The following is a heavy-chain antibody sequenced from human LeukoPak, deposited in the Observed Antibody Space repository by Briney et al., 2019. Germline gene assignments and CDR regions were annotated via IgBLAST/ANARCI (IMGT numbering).Heavy chain of an antibody. J-gene: IGHJ4*02. D-gene: IGHD6-19*01. CDR1: GFTFNKIA. CDR2: ISRLSSYI. CDR3: VRRPYRSGFDF. V-gene: IGHV3-21*06. Sequence: GGSLRDSCEASGFTFNKIAMNWVRHAPGKGLEWVSSISRLSSYINYADSVKGRFTISRDNAKNSLELHLSRLRPEDTALYYCVRRPYRSGFDFWGQGTLVTVSS.